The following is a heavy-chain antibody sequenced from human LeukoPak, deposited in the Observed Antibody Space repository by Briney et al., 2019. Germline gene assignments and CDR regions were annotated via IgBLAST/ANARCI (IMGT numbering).Heavy chain of an antibody. J-gene: IGHJ3*02. D-gene: IGHD3-10*01. Sequence: GGSLRLSCAASGFTFSSYAMHWVRQAPGKGLEWVAFIRYDGSNKYYADSVKGRFTISRDNSKNTLYLQMNSLRAEDTAVYYCAKGFYYYGSGSLDAFDIWGQGTMVTVSS. CDR1: GFTFSSYA. CDR2: IRYDGSNK. V-gene: IGHV3-30*02. CDR3: AKGFYYYGSGSLDAFDI.